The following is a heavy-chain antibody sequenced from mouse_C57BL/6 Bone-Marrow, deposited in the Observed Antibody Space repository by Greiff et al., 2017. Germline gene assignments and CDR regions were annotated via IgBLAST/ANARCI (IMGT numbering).Heavy chain of an antibody. Sequence: VKLSCKASGYTFTSYWMHWVKQRPIQGLEWIGNIDPSDSETHYNQKFKDKATLTVDKSSSTAYMQLSSLTSEDSAVYYCARTYYYGDAMDYWGQGTSVTVSS. V-gene: IGHV1-52*01. D-gene: IGHD1-1*01. J-gene: IGHJ4*01. CDR2: IDPSDSET. CDR3: ARTYYYGDAMDY. CDR1: GYTFTSYW.